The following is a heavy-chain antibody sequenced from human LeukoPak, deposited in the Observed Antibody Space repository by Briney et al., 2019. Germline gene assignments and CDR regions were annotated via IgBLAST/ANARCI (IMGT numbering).Heavy chain of an antibody. CDR1: GDSISSYY. CDR3: ARLYYDSSRYPNWFDP. V-gene: IGHV4-59*08. J-gene: IGHJ5*02. CDR2: IYYSGST. D-gene: IGHD3-22*01. Sequence: SSETLSLTCTVSGDSISSYYWSWIRQPPGKGLKWIGYIYYSGSTNYNPSLKSRVTISVDTSKNQFSLKLSSVTAADTAVYYCARLYYDSSRYPNWFDPWGQGTLVTVSS.